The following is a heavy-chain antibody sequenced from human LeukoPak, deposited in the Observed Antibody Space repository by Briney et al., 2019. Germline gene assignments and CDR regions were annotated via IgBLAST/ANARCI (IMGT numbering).Heavy chain of an antibody. CDR1: GGSISSGSYY. V-gene: IGHV4-61*02. CDR3: ARCYSNYAYNFDY. J-gene: IGHJ4*02. D-gene: IGHD4-11*01. Sequence: SETLSLTCTVSGGSISSGSYYWSWIRQPAGKGLEWIGRIYTSGSTNYNPSLKSRVTISVDTSKNQFSLKLRSVTAAHTAVYYCARCYSNYAYNFDYWGPGSLVTVSS. CDR2: IYTSGST.